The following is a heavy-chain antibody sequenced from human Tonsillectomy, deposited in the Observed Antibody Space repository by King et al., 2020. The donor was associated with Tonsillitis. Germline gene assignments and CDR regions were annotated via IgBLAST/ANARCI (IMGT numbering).Heavy chain of an antibody. Sequence: VQLVESGAEVKKPGESLRISCKGSGYSFTSYWISWVRQMPGKGLEWMGRIDPSDSYTNYSPSFQGHVTIQADKSISTAYLQSSSLKASDTAMYYCARRNYDILTGYHTHFDYWGQGTLVTVSS. J-gene: IGHJ4*02. CDR3: ARRNYDILTGYHTHFDY. V-gene: IGHV5-10-1*03. CDR1: GYSFTSYW. CDR2: IDPSDSYT. D-gene: IGHD3-9*01.